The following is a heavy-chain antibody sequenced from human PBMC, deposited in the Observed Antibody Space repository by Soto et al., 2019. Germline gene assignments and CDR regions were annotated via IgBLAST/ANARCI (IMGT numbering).Heavy chain of an antibody. V-gene: IGHV4-39*01. CDR2: IYYSGST. J-gene: IGHJ6*02. D-gene: IGHD2-2*01. CDR3: ATYRNYGMDV. Sequence: ASETLSLTCTVSGGSISSGGYYWGWIRQHPGKGLEWIGCIYYSGSTYYNPSLKSRVTISVDTSKNQFSLKLSSVTAADTAVYYCATYRNYGMDVWGQGTTVTVSS. CDR1: GGSISSGGYY.